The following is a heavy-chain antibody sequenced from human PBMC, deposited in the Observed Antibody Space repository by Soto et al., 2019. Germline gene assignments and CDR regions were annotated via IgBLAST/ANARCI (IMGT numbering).Heavy chain of an antibody. Sequence: EVQLVESGGGLVQPGGSLRLSCAASGFTFGRHWMRWVRQAPGKGLEWVASIKQDGSEKSYVDSVKGRFTISRDNDKNSLYLQGGSLRAAVAAVYLCSSVGKGAGGNDYVGAGALGGVSS. V-gene: IGHV3-7*02. D-gene: IGHD3-16*01. CDR1: GFTFGRHW. CDR2: IKQDGSEK. CDR3: SSVGKGAGGNDY. J-gene: IGHJ4*02.